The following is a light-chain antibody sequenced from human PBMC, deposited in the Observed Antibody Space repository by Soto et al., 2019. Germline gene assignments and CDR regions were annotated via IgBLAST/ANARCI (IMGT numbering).Light chain of an antibody. V-gene: IGKV1-5*01. Sequence: DIQLTHSPSTLSASVGDIVTLTCRASQSLNSRLAWYQQKPGEAPKLLIYDASALPRGVPSRFSGSGSGTKFTLTIASLQPDDFATYYCQQYETFSGTFGPGTKVDIK. CDR2: DAS. CDR3: QQYETFSGT. CDR1: QSLNSR. J-gene: IGKJ1*01.